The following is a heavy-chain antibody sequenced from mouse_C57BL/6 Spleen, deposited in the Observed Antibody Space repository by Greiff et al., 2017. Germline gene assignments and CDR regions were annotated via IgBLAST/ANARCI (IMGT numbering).Heavy chain of an antibody. D-gene: IGHD1-1*01. J-gene: IGHJ1*03. CDR1: GYTFTSYG. CDR2: IYPRSGNT. V-gene: IGHV1-81*01. CDR3: ARSNYGSGNWYFDV. Sequence: VQLQESGAELARPGASVKLSCKASGYTFTSYGISWVKQRTGQGLEWIGEIYPRSGNTYYNEKFKGKATLTADKSSSTAYMELRSLTSEDSAVYFCARSNYGSGNWYFDVWCTGTTVTVSS.